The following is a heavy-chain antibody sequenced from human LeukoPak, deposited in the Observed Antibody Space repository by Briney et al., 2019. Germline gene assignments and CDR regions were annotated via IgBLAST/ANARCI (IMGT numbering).Heavy chain of an antibody. Sequence: SETLSLTCTVPGGSISRTSYYWGWIRPPPGKGLEWIGVISYGATTYYNPSPKSRVTISVDTSKNQFSLKLTSVTAADTAVYYCGRVILGEAKSPIDCWGQGTLVTVSS. J-gene: IGHJ4*02. V-gene: IGHV4-39*01. CDR2: ISYGATT. D-gene: IGHD3-10*01. CDR1: GGSISRTSYY. CDR3: GRVILGEAKSPIDC.